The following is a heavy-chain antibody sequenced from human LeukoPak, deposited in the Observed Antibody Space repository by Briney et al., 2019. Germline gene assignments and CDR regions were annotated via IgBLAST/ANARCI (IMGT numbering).Heavy chain of an antibody. D-gene: IGHD2-2*01. J-gene: IGHJ4*02. CDR3: AISIVVVPAVNEAFDY. Sequence: ASVKVSCKASGYTFTSYGISWVRQAPGQGLEWMGWISAYNGNTNYAQKLQGRVTMTTDTSTSTAYMELRSLRSDDTAVYYCAISIVVVPAVNEAFDYWGQGTLVIVSS. V-gene: IGHV1-18*01. CDR2: ISAYNGNT. CDR1: GYTFTSYG.